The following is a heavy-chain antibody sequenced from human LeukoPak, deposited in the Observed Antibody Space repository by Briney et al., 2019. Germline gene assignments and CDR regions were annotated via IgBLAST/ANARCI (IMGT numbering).Heavy chain of an antibody. CDR3: ARGLVGFGEPFDY. J-gene: IGHJ4*02. V-gene: IGHV3-53*01. Sequence: PGGSLRLSCAASGFTVSSNYMSWVRQAPGKGLEWVSVIYSGGSTYYADSVKGRFTISRDNSKNTLCLQMNSLRAEDTAVYYCARGLVGFGEPFDYWGQGTLATVSS. D-gene: IGHD3-10*01. CDR1: GFTVSSNY. CDR2: IYSGGST.